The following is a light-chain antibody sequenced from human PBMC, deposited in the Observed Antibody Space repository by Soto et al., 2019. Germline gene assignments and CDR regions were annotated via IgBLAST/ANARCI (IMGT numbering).Light chain of an antibody. J-gene: IGLJ2*01. CDR3: SSYTSINTLV. V-gene: IGLV2-14*01. CDR1: SSDGGGYKY. Sequence: QSALTQPASVSGSPGQSITISCTGTSSDGGGYKYVSWYQQHPGKAPKLMVYEVGNRPSGVSNRFSGSKSGNTASLSISGLQAEDEADYYCSSYTSINTLVFGGGTKLTVL. CDR2: EVG.